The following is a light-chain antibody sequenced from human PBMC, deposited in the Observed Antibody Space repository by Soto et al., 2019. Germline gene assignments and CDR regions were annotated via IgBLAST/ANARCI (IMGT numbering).Light chain of an antibody. CDR3: QQYESYPFT. CDR1: QSISDW. V-gene: IGKV1-5*01. J-gene: IGKJ3*01. Sequence: DIQMTQSPSTLCASVGDRVMITCRVSQSISDWLAWYQQKPGKAPKLLIYDASSLEPGVPSRFSGSGSGTEYTLTISSLQPDDFATYYCQQYESYPFTFGPGT. CDR2: DAS.